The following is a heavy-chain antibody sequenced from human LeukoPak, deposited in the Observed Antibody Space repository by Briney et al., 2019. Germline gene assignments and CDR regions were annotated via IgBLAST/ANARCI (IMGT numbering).Heavy chain of an antibody. V-gene: IGHV3-74*01. Sequence: GGSLRLSCAASGFTFSSYWMHWVRQAPGKGLVWVSRINSDGSSTSYADSVKGRFTIPRDNAKNTLYLQMNSLRAEDTAVYYCAKDSSSWYFDYWGQGTLVTVSS. CDR1: GFTFSSYW. CDR2: INSDGSST. CDR3: AKDSSSWYFDY. J-gene: IGHJ4*02. D-gene: IGHD6-13*01.